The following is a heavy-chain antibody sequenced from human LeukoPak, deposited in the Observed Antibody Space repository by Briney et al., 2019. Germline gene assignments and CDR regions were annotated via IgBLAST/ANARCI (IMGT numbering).Heavy chain of an antibody. D-gene: IGHD6-19*01. CDR2: IKQDGSEK. CDR3: AKDPRAGSSGWHY. Sequence: PGGSLRLSCAASGFTFSSYWMSWVRQAPGKGLEWVANIKQDGSEKHYVDSVKGRFTISRDNAKNSLYLQMNSLRGEDTAVYYCAKDPRAGSSGWHYWGQGTLVTVSS. J-gene: IGHJ4*02. CDR1: GFTFSSYW. V-gene: IGHV3-7*01.